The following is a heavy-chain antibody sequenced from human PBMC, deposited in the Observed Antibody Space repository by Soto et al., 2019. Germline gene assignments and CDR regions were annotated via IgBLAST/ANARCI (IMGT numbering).Heavy chain of an antibody. Sequence: EVQLAESGGGMVQPGGSLRLSCVASGFTFSSYDMHWVRQAPGKGLEYVSSISSNGGTTYYENSVKGRFTIARDNSKNTLYLQMGSLSAEDMAVYYCVRRVSGNYDYWGQGTLVTVSS. CDR2: ISSNGGTT. CDR3: VRRVSGNYDY. CDR1: GFTFSSYD. V-gene: IGHV3-64*01. J-gene: IGHJ4*02. D-gene: IGHD1-7*01.